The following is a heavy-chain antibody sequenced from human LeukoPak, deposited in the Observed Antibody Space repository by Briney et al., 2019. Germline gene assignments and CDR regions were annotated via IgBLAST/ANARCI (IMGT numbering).Heavy chain of an antibody. D-gene: IGHD5-18*01. J-gene: IGHJ2*01. V-gene: IGHV1-8*01. CDR3: ARVGSSSYGYAWYFDL. Sequence: ASVTVSCKASGYTFTSYDINWVRQAPGQGLEWMGWMNPNSGNTGYAQKFQGRVTMTRNTSISTAYMELSSLRSEDTAVYYCARVGSSSYGYAWYFDLWGRGTLVTVSS. CDR2: MNPNSGNT. CDR1: GYTFTSYD.